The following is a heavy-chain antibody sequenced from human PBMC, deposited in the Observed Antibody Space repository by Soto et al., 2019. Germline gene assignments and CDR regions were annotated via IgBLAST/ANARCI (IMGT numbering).Heavy chain of an antibody. CDR1: GFTVSSNY. CDR2: IYSGGST. D-gene: IGHD6-6*01. CDR3: ARGPKNSSSSWFDP. Sequence: GSLRLSCAASGFTVSSNYMSWVRQAPGKGLECVSVIYSGGSTYYADSVKGRFTISRDNSKNTLYLQMNSLRAEDTAVYYCARGPKNSSSSWFDPWGQGTLVTVSS. V-gene: IGHV3-53*01. J-gene: IGHJ5*02.